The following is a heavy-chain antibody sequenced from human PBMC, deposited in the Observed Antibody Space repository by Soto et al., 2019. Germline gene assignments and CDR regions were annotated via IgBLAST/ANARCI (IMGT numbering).Heavy chain of an antibody. Sequence: SETLSLTCTVSGGSISSSSYYWSWIRQPPGKGLEWIGYMYNTGSTIYNPSLKSRVTISVDTSKNQFSLKLNSVTAADTAVYYCARDLWGYCGADCYPLDVWGQGTTVTVSS. J-gene: IGHJ6*02. V-gene: IGHV4-61*01. D-gene: IGHD2-21*02. CDR1: GGSISSSSYY. CDR3: ARDLWGYCGADCYPLDV. CDR2: MYNTGST.